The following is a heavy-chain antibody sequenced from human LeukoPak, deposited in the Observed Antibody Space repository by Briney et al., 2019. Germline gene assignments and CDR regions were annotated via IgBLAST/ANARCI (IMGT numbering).Heavy chain of an antibody. V-gene: IGHV3-30*03. J-gene: IGHJ4*02. CDR2: ITYDGYYK. D-gene: IGHD3-10*01. Sequence: GTSLRLSCAASGFTFTSYGMHWVRQAPGKGLEWVALITYDGYYKYYSDSVKGRFTISSDTSKNTMYLQMNSLRAEDTAVYYCARDLSPVVRASPMGYGGQGTLVTVS. CDR1: GFTFTSYG. CDR3: ARDLSPVVRASPMGY.